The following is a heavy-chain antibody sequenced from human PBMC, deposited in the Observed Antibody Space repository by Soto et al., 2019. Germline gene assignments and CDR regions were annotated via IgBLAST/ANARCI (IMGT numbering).Heavy chain of an antibody. J-gene: IGHJ2*01. V-gene: IGHV1-69*12. CDR2: IIPIIGTV. CDR1: GGTFSNYP. Sequence: QVQLVQSGAEVKKPGSSVKVSCKASGGTFSNYPISWVRQAPGPGLEWMGGIIPIIGTVNYAQKFQGRVTITADESTSTAYMELSSLRSEDTAVYYCARGNHRWLQLWYFDLWGRGTLVTVSS. CDR3: ARGNHRWLQLWYFDL. D-gene: IGHD5-12*01.